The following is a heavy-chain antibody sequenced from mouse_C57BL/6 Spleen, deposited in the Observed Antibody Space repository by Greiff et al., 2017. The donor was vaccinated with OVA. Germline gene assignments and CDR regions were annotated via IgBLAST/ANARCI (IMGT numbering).Heavy chain of an antibody. CDR3: ARRGLTGAFDY. V-gene: IGHV1-80*01. CDR2: IYPGDGDT. J-gene: IGHJ2*01. CDR1: GYAFSSYW. D-gene: IGHD4-1*01. Sequence: VKLMESGAELVKPGASVKISCKASGYAFSSYWMNWVKQRPGKGLEWIGQIYPGDGDTNYNGKFKGKATLTADKSSSTAYMQLSSLTSEDSAVYFCARRGLTGAFDYWGQGTTLTVSS.